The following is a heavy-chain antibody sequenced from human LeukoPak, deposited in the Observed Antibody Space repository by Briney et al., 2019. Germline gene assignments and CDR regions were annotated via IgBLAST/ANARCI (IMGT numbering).Heavy chain of an antibody. CDR1: GFTFSSYA. Sequence: GGSLRLSRAASGFTFSSYAMSWVRQAPGEGLEWVSAISGSGGSTYYADSVKGRFTISRDNFKNTLYLQMNSLRAEDTAVYYCAKGKYYYDSSGSHGFYFDYWGQGTLVTVSS. CDR3: AKGKYYYDSSGSHGFYFDY. V-gene: IGHV3-23*01. CDR2: ISGSGGST. J-gene: IGHJ4*02. D-gene: IGHD3-22*01.